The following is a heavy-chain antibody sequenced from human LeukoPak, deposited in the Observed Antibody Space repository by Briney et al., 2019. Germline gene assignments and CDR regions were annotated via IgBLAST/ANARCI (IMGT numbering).Heavy chain of an antibody. V-gene: IGHV3-74*01. CDR1: GFTFSSYW. Sequence: GGSLRLSCAASGFTFSSYWMHWVRQAPGKGLVWVSRINSDGSSTSYADSVKGRFTISRDNAKNTLYLQMNSLRAEDTAVYYCARAPGPHDYGDYVLGYWGQGTLVTVSS. CDR3: ARAPGPHDYGDYVLGY. D-gene: IGHD4-17*01. J-gene: IGHJ4*02. CDR2: INSDGSST.